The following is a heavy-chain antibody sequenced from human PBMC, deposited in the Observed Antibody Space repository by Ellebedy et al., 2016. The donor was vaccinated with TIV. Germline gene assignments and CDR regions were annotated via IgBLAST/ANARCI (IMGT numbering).Heavy chain of an antibody. CDR2: IYYSRRA. J-gene: IGHJ5*02. CDR1: GGPIRNRDYY. Sequence: MPSETLSLTCTVSGGPIRNRDYYWNWIRQPPGKGLGWIGSIYYSRRAYYNPSLKCRVTVSVDTSKNQFSLNLSSVTAADTAVYYCAREEVAGELFHPWGQGTLVTVSS. D-gene: IGHD3-16*01. V-gene: IGHV4-39*07. CDR3: AREEVAGELFHP.